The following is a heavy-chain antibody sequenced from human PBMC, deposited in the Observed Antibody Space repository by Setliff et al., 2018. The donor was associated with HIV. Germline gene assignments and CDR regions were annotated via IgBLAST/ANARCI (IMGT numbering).Heavy chain of an antibody. V-gene: IGHV4-38-2*01. D-gene: IGHD3-3*01. J-gene: IGHJ4*02. CDR3: ARTQPDTIFGVVVFDC. CDR2: IYQSGSI. Sequence: SETLSLTCAASGYSINSGFSRAWIRQPPGQGPQWIGSIYQSGSIYYNPSLQSRVTISVDSSKNQLSLRLTSMTATDTAVYYCARTQPDTIFGVVVFDCWGQGKMVTVSS. CDR1: GYSINSGFS.